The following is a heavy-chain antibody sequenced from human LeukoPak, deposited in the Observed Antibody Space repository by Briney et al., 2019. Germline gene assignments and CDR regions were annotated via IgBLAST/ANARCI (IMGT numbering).Heavy chain of an antibody. Sequence: SGGSLRLSCAASGFTFSSYAMHWVRQAPGKGLEWMAVISYDGSNKYYADSVKGRFTISRDNSKNTLYLQMNSLRAEDTAVYYCASGADYYDIRRGKIDYWGQGTLVTVSS. CDR2: ISYDGSNK. D-gene: IGHD3-22*01. CDR3: ASGADYYDIRRGKIDY. CDR1: GFTFSSYA. J-gene: IGHJ4*02. V-gene: IGHV3-30-3*01.